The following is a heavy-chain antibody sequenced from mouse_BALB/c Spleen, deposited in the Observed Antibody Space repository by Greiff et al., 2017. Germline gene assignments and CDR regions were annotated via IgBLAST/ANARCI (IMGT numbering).Heavy chain of an antibody. CDR1: GFTFSSFG. D-gene: IGHD2-3*01. J-gene: IGHJ4*01. CDR2: ISSGSSTI. CDR3: ARNDGY. Sequence: EVKLVESGGGLVQPGGSRKLSCAASGFTFSSFGMHWVRQAPEKGLEWVAYISSGSSTIYYADTVKGRFTISRDNPKNTLFLQMTSLRSEDTAMYYCARNDGYWGQGTSVTVSS. V-gene: IGHV5-17*02.